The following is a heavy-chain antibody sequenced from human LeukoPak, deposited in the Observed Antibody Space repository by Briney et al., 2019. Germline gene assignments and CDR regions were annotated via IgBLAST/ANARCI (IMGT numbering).Heavy chain of an antibody. J-gene: IGHJ4*02. CDR3: AKWMAASGNYYAFDY. CDR2: IRATTIST. V-gene: IGHV3-23*01. CDR1: GYTFNSFG. D-gene: IGHD3-10*01. Sequence: PGGSLRLSCIASGYTFNSFGLSWVRQAPGKGLGWVSSIRATTISTYYADSVKGRFTISRDNSKNTLYLQMNSLIPDDTAVYYCAKWMAASGNYYAFDYWGQGTLVTVSS.